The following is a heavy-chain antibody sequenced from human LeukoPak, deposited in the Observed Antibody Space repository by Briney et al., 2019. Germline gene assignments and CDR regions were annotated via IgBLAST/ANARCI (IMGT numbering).Heavy chain of an antibody. Sequence: SETLSLTCAVYGGSFSGYYWSWIRQPPGKGLEWIGRIHTSGRTNYNPSLKSRVTISVDTSKNQFSLKLSSVTAADTAVYYCARDSDSRYGGWFDPWGQGTLVTVSS. V-gene: IGHV4-59*10. CDR1: GGSFSGYY. J-gene: IGHJ5*02. CDR2: IHTSGRT. CDR3: ARDSDSRYGGWFDP. D-gene: IGHD4-23*01.